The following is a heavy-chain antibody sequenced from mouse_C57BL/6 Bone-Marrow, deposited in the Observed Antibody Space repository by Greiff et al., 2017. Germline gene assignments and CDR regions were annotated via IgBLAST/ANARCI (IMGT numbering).Heavy chain of an antibody. Sequence: QVQLQQPGAELVRPGSSVTLSCKASGYTFTSSWMHWVKQRPIQGLEWIGNIDPSDSETHYNQKFKNKATLTLDKSSSTAYMQLSSLTSEDFAVYYFARITTPGAYWGQGTLGTVSA. CDR1: GYTFTSSW. J-gene: IGHJ3*01. V-gene: IGHV1-52*01. CDR2: IDPSDSET. D-gene: IGHD1-1*01. CDR3: ARITTPGAY.